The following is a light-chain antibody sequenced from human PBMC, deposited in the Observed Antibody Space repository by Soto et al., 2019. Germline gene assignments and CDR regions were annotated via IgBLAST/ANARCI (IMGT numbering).Light chain of an antibody. Sequence: DIQMTQSPSSLSASVGDRVTITCRASQTISRFLTWYHRKPGKAPKLLIHDASSLQSGVPSRFSGSGSGTEFTLTISSLQPEDFGTYFCQQSFSSPPSFGQGTKLEIK. CDR3: QQSFSSPPS. V-gene: IGKV1-39*01. J-gene: IGKJ2*01. CDR1: QTISRF. CDR2: DAS.